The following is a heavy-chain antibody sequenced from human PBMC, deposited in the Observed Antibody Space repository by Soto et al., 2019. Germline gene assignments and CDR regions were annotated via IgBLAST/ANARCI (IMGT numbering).Heavy chain of an antibody. CDR1: GYTFTSYD. Sequence: QVQLVQSGAEVKKPGASVKVSCKASGYTFTSYDINWVRQATGQGLGWMGWMNPNSGNTGYAQKLQGRVTMTRNTAISIAYMGLSSLRSEETAVYCCARGSYLYCYYYYYYGMDVWGQGTTLSVS. D-gene: IGHD2-8*02. V-gene: IGHV1-8*01. CDR3: ARGSYLYCYYYYYYGMDV. CDR2: MNPNSGNT. J-gene: IGHJ6*02.